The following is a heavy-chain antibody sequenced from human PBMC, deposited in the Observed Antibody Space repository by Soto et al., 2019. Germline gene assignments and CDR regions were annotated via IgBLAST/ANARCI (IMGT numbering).Heavy chain of an antibody. CDR1: GGSISGTTYS. D-gene: IGHD6-13*01. V-gene: IGHV4-30-2*01. CDR2: IYDSGNT. J-gene: IGHJ4*02. CDR3: ARGQGAAAGHSNFDY. Sequence: PSETLSLTCAVSGGSISGTTYSWSWIRQPPGKGLEWIGYIYDSGNTYYNPSLKSQFSTSVDRSKNQFSLKLSSVTAADTAVYYCARGQGAAAGHSNFDYWGQGALVTVSS.